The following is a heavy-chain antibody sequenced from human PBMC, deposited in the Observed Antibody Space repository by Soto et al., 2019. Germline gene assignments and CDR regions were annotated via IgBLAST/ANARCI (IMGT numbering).Heavy chain of an antibody. D-gene: IGHD6-13*01. CDR1: GGSFSGYY. CDR2: INHSGST. V-gene: IGHV4-34*01. Sequence: SETLSLTCAVYGGSFSGYYWSWIRQPPGKGLEWIGEINHSGSTNYNPSLKSRVTISVDTSKNQFSLKLSSVTAADTAVYYCARGPGFRWRSLASYSSRLPDYWGQGTLVTVSS. CDR3: ARGPGFRWRSLASYSSRLPDY. J-gene: IGHJ4*02.